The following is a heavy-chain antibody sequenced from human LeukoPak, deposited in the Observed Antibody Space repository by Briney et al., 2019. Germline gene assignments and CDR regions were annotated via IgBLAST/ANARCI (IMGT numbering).Heavy chain of an antibody. D-gene: IGHD2-15*01. CDR2: INPNSGGT. CDR3: ARGYCSGGSCPARIDP. V-gene: IGHV1-2*02. J-gene: IGHJ5*02. Sequence: GSSVKVSCKASGYTFPGYYMYWVRQAPGQGLEWMGWINPNSGGTNYAQKFQGRVTMTRDTSISTAYMELSRLRSDDTAVYYCARGYCSGGSCPARIDPWGQGTLVTVSS. CDR1: GYTFPGYY.